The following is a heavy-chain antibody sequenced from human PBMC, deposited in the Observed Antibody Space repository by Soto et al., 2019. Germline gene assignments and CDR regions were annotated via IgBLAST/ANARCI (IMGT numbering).Heavy chain of an antibody. CDR2: IYYSGHT. D-gene: IGHD3-10*01. V-gene: IGHV4-39*01. Sequence: SETVYLTCTVSGGSITSRTYYWGWIRQPPGKGLEWIGSIYYSGHTYYNPPRKSRVSISVDTSKNQFSLKLSSVTAAYTAVYYCARSYYYESGSYYNGFDYWGQGILVTVAS. CDR3: ARSYYYESGSYYNGFDY. CDR1: GGSITSRTYY. J-gene: IGHJ4*02.